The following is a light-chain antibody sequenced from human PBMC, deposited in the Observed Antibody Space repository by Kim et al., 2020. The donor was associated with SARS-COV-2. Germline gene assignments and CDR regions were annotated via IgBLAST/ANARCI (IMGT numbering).Light chain of an antibody. CDR3: SPYTSSSTYWV. J-gene: IGLJ3*02. CDR2: DVS. CDR1: SSDVGGYNY. Sequence: QSALTQPASVSGSPGQSITISCTGTSSDVGGYNYVSWYQQHPGKAPKLMIYDVSKRPSRVSNRFSGSKSGNTASLTISGLQAEDEADYYCSPYTSSSTYWVFGGGTQLTVL. V-gene: IGLV2-14*01.